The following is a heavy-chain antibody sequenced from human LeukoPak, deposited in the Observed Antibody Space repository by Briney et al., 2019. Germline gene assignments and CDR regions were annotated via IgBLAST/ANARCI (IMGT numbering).Heavy chain of an antibody. D-gene: IGHD1-1*01. Sequence: ASVKVSCKASGGTFSSYAISWVRQAPGQGLEWMGGIIPIFGTANYAQKFQGRVTITTDESTSTAYMELRSLRSEDTAVYYCARAGTTGTTGFDYWGQGTLVTVSS. V-gene: IGHV1-69*05. CDR1: GGTFSSYA. J-gene: IGHJ4*02. CDR3: ARAGTTGTTGFDY. CDR2: IIPIFGTA.